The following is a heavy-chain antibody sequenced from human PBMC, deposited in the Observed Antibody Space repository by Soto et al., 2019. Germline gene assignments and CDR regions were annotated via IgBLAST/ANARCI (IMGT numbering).Heavy chain of an antibody. Sequence: GGSLRLSCAASGLTFSSYAMSWVSQTTGEGLEWVSAISGSGGSTYYADSVKGRSTISRDNSKNTLYLQMNTLRAEDTAVYYCAKDLRDNWNYRSFDIWGQGTMVTVSS. CDR1: GLTFSSYA. CDR2: ISGSGGST. D-gene: IGHD1-7*01. CDR3: AKDLRDNWNYRSFDI. J-gene: IGHJ3*02. V-gene: IGHV3-23*01.